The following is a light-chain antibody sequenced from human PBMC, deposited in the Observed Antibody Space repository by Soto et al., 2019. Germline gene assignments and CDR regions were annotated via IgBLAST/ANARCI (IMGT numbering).Light chain of an antibody. J-gene: IGLJ2*01. CDR1: SSDVGGYNY. CDR2: DVS. Sequence: QSVLTQPASVSWSPGQSITISCTGTSSDVGGYNYVSWYQQHPGKAPKLMIYDVSNRPSGVSNRFSGSKSGNTASLTISGLQAEDEADYYCSSYTSSSTTVFGGGTKVTVL. CDR3: SSYTSSSTTV. V-gene: IGLV2-14*01.